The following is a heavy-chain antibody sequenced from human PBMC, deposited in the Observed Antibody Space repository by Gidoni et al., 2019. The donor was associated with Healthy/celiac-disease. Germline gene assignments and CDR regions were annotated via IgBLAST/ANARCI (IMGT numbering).Heavy chain of an antibody. Sequence: EVQLLESGGGLVPPGGSLRLSCAASGFTFSSYAMSWVRQAPGKGLEWVSAISGSGGSTYYADSVKGRFTISRDNSKNTLYLQMNSLRAEDTAVYYCAQDIVVVVAGTVPWPLLYWGQGTLVTVSS. J-gene: IGHJ4*02. CDR1: GFTFSSYA. D-gene: IGHD2-15*01. V-gene: IGHV3-23*01. CDR3: AQDIVVVVAGTVPWPLLY. CDR2: ISGSGGST.